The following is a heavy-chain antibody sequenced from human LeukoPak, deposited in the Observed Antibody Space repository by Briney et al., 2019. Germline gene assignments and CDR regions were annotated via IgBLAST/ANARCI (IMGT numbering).Heavy chain of an antibody. Sequence: GGSLRLSCAASGFTFDDYAMHWVRQAPGKGLEWVSGISGSGGSTYYADSVKGRFTISRDNSKNTLYLQMNSLRAEDTAVYYCAKVGQQLVLGWFDPWGQGTLVTVSS. CDR1: GFTFDDYA. D-gene: IGHD6-13*01. V-gene: IGHV3-23*01. CDR3: AKVGQQLVLGWFDP. J-gene: IGHJ5*02. CDR2: ISGSGGST.